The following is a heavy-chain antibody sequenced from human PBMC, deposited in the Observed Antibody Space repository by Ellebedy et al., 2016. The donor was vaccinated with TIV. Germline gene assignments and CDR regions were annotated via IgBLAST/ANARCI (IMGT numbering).Heavy chain of an antibody. CDR1: GFTFSGFG. D-gene: IGHD2-2*01. J-gene: IGHJ6*02. V-gene: IGHV3-23*01. CDR3: AKNQGPCSSTSCYYYYGMDV. Sequence: GESLKISCAAFGFTFSGFGIHWVRQAPGKGLEWVSAISGSGGNTYYADSVRGRFTLSRDNSKNTVYLQMNSLRVEDTALYFCAKNQGPCSSTSCYYYYGMDVWGQGTTVTVSS. CDR2: ISGSGGNT.